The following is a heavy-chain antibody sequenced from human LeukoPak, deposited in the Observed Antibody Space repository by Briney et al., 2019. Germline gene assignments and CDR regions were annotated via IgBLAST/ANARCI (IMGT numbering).Heavy chain of an antibody. Sequence: GESLKISCKGSGYSFTSYWIGWVRQMPGKGLEWMGIIYPGDSDTRYSPSFQGQVTISADKSISTAYLQWSSLKASDTAMYYCARHNGYSCSLVWFDPWGQGTLVTVSS. CDR2: IYPGDSDT. CDR3: ARHNGYSCSLVWFDP. V-gene: IGHV5-51*01. CDR1: GYSFTSYW. D-gene: IGHD6-13*01. J-gene: IGHJ5*02.